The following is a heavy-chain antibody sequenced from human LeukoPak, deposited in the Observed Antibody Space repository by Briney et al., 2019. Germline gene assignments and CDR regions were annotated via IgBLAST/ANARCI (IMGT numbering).Heavy chain of an antibody. D-gene: IGHD2/OR15-2a*01. CDR2: IYRGGTT. CDR3: SSSTSAASPNWSDP. Sequence: GGSLRLSCAASGFTVSNNYMTWVRQAPGKGPEWVSIIYRGGTTYYADSMKGRFTISRDNSKNTVYLHMNSLRAEDTAVYYCSSSTSAASPNWSDPGGQGPLVPVSS. CDR1: GFTVSNNY. V-gene: IGHV3-53*01. J-gene: IGHJ5*02.